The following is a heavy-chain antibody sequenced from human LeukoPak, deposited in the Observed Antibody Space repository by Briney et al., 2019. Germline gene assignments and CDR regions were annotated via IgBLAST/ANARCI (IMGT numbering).Heavy chain of an antibody. Sequence: GGSLRLSCAASGFTFSSYWMSWVRQAPGKGLEWVANIKKYASEKYHVDCVKGRFTISRDNAKNSLYLQMNYLRAEDTAVYYCAREYGGSYFFDYWGQGTLVTVSS. V-gene: IGHV3-7*01. CDR2: IKKYASEK. CDR1: GFTFSSYW. CDR3: AREYGGSYFFDY. J-gene: IGHJ4*02. D-gene: IGHD1-26*01.